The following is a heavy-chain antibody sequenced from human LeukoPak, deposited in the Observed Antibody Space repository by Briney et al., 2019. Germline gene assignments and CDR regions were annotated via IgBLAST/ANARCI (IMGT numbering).Heavy chain of an antibody. V-gene: IGHV1-69*04. J-gene: IGHJ4*02. Sequence: SVKVSCKASGGTFSSYAISWVRQAPGQGLEWMGRIIPILGIANYAQKFQGRVTITADKSTSTAYMELSSLRSEDTAVYYCARLDDYGGNVRDDFDYWGQGTLVTVAS. CDR2: IIPILGIA. CDR1: GGTFSSYA. CDR3: ARLDDYGGNVRDDFDY. D-gene: IGHD4-23*01.